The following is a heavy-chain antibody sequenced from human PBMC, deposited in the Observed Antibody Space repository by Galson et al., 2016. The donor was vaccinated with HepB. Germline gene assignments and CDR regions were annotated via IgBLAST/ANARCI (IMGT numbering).Heavy chain of an antibody. J-gene: IGHJ5*02. Sequence: SLRLSCAASGFTFSTYSMNWVRQPPGKGLEWVSSISSSGTYIYYADSLKGRFTISRDNAKNSLYLQMNSLRAEDTAVYYCARSAYQYDSRGYYYGEEWFDPGGQGTLRTVSS. CDR1: GFTFSTYS. D-gene: IGHD3-22*01. CDR2: ISSSGTYI. V-gene: IGHV3-21*01. CDR3: ARSAYQYDSRGYYYGEEWFDP.